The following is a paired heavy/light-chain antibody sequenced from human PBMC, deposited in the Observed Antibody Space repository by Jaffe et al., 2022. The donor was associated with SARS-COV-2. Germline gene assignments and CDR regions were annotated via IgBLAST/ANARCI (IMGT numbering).Light chain of an antibody. CDR2: KTS. CDR3: QQTSDRLWWT. J-gene: IGKJ1*01. Sequence: EIQMTQSPSSLSASVGDRVTITCRASQNIARYLNWYQLKPGKAPNLLIYKTSTLQSGVPSRFSGSGSGTGFTLTISSVQPEDVAIYYCQQTSDRLWWTFGQGTKVEI. CDR1: QNIARY. V-gene: IGKV1-39*01.
Heavy chain of an antibody. V-gene: IGHV3-33*01. CDR2: IWSDADGTNK. J-gene: IGHJ4*02. CDR1: GFTCSDYG. CDR3: SRDVGARFGE. Sequence: QVQVVESGGGVVQPGRSLRISCAASGFTCSDYGMHWVRQAPGKGLEWVGVIWSDADGTNKYYADSVKGRFTVSRDNSKNTVDLQMNSLRVEDTAVYYCSRDVGARFGEWGQGTLVTVSS. D-gene: IGHD3-10*01.